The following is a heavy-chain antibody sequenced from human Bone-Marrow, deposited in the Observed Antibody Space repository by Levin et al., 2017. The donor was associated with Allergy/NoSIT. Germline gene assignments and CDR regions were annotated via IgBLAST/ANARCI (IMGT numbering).Heavy chain of an antibody. J-gene: IGHJ1*01. CDR1: GGSISSYY. CDR2: IYYSGST. CDR3: ARHNGTAATNGYFQH. Sequence: PGGSLRLSCTVSGGSISSYYWSWIRQPPGKGLEWIGYIYYSGSTNYNPSLKSRVTISVDTSKNQFSLKLSSVTAADTAVYYCARHNGTAATNGYFQHWGQGTLVTVSS. V-gene: IGHV4-59*08. D-gene: IGHD6-13*01.